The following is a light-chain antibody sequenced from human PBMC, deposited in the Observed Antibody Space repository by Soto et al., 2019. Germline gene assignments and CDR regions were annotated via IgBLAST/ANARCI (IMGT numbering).Light chain of an antibody. CDR3: QQYGDSPLT. Sequence: VLTQSPATLSLSPGKRATLSCRASESVDFHLAWYQQKPGQAPRLLIYDASVRATGTPARFSGSGSGTDFTLTISSLEPEDFAVYYCQQYGDSPLTFGGGTKVDI. CDR2: DAS. V-gene: IGKV3-11*01. J-gene: IGKJ4*01. CDR1: ESVDFH.